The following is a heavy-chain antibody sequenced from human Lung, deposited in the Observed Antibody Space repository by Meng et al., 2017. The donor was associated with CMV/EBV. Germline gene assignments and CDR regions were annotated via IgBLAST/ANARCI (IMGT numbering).Heavy chain of an antibody. CDR1: GGPITNEY. CDR2: IHYSGSP. Sequence: GSLRLXCTVSGGPITNEYWNWIRQPPGKGLEWIGYIHYSGSPDYNPSLKSRVTISVDMSKKQFSLNLRSVTAADTAVYYCARMDRDFWSGYYPGGMDVWGQGTTVXVS. V-gene: IGHV4-59*01. D-gene: IGHD3-3*01. CDR3: ARMDRDFWSGYYPGGMDV. J-gene: IGHJ6*02.